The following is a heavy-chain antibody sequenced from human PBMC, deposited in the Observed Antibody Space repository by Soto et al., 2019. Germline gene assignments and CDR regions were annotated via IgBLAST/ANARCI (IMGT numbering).Heavy chain of an antibody. Sequence: ASVKVSCKASGYTFTSYGISWVRQAPGQGLEWMGWISAYNGNTNYAQKLQGRVTMTTDTPTSTAYMELRSLRSDDTAVYYCARDPSYSENYYYYYMDVWGKGTTVTVSS. V-gene: IGHV1-18*01. CDR1: GYTFTSYG. J-gene: IGHJ6*03. CDR2: ISAYNGNT. CDR3: ARDPSYSENYYYYYMDV. D-gene: IGHD4-4*01.